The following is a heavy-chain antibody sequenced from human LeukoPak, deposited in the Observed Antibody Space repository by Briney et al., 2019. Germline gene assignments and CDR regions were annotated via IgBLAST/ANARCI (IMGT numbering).Heavy chain of an antibody. V-gene: IGHV4-4*02. Sequence: PSETLSLTCAVSGGSISSSNWWSWVRQPPGKGLEWIGEIYHSGSTNYNPSLKSRVTISVDKSKNQFSLKLSSVTVADTAVYYCARHTAMVEAFDIWGQGTMVTASS. J-gene: IGHJ3*02. D-gene: IGHD5-18*01. CDR3: ARHTAMVEAFDI. CDR1: GGSISSSNW. CDR2: IYHSGST.